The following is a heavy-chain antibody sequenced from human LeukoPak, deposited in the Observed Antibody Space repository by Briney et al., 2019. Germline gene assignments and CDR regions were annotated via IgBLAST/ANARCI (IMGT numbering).Heavy chain of an antibody. Sequence: ASVKVSCKASGYTFTGYYMHWVRQAPGQGLEWMGWINPNSGGTNYAQKFQGRVTITADKSTSTAYMELSSLRSEDTAVYYCATRITMVRGVPTFGMDVWGQGTTVTVSS. J-gene: IGHJ6*02. CDR2: INPNSGGT. D-gene: IGHD3-10*01. CDR1: GYTFTGYY. CDR3: ATRITMVRGVPTFGMDV. V-gene: IGHV1-2*02.